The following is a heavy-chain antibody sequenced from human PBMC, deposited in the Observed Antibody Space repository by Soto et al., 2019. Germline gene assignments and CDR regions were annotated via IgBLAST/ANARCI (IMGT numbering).Heavy chain of an antibody. Sequence: PGGPLSLSCAASGFTFSSYAMHWVRQDPGKGLEWVAVISYDGSNKYYADSVKGRFTISRDNSKNTLYPQMNSLRAEDTAVYYCARGDYYDSSGYLTRPFDYWGQGT. V-gene: IGHV3-30-3*01. CDR3: ARGDYYDSSGYLTRPFDY. D-gene: IGHD3-22*01. CDR2: ISYDGSNK. J-gene: IGHJ4*02. CDR1: GFTFSSYA.